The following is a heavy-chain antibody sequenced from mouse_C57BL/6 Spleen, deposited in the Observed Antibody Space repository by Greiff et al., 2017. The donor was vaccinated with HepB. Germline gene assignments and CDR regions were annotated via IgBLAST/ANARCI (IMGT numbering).Heavy chain of an antibody. CDR3: ARSDYDDGRYYFDY. CDR1: GFSLTSYA. V-gene: IGHV2-9-1*01. CDR2: IWTGGGT. D-gene: IGHD2-4*01. J-gene: IGHJ2*01. Sequence: VHLVESGPGLVAPSQSLSITCTVSGFSLTSYAISWVRQPPGKGLEWLGVIWTGGGTNYNSALKSRLSISKDNSKSQVFLKMNSLQTDDTARYYCARSDYDDGRYYFDYWGQGTTLTVSS.